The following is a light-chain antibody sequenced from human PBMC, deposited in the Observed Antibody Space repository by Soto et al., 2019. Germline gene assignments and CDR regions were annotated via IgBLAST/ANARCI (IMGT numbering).Light chain of an antibody. CDR1: QDISNY. J-gene: IGKJ4*02. V-gene: IGKV1-33*01. CDR2: DAS. CDR3: QQYDHLPLT. Sequence: DIQMTQSPSSLSASVGDRVTITCQASQDISNYLNWYQQKPGKAPKLLIYDASNLETGVPSRFSGSGSGTDFTFTISSLQPEDIATYYCQQYDHLPLTFGGGTRWIS.